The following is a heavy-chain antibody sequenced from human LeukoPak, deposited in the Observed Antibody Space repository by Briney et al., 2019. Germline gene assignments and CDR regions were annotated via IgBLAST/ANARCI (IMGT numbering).Heavy chain of an antibody. CDR3: ANHAGFYDSSGYSRYWYFDL. V-gene: IGHV4-38-2*02. CDR1: GYSISSGFY. J-gene: IGHJ2*01. CDR2: IYHSGST. D-gene: IGHD3-22*01. Sequence: SETLSLTCTVSGYSISSGFYWGWIRQPPGKGLEWIGSIYHSGSTYYNPSLKSRVTISLDTSKNQFSLKLSSVTAADTAVYYCANHAGFYDSSGYSRYWYFDLWGRGTLVTVSS.